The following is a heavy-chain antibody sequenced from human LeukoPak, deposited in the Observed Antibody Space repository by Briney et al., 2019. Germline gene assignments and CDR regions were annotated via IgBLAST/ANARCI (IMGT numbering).Heavy chain of an antibody. CDR3: AKGGWFGELSGDYFDY. CDR2: ISWNSGSI. Sequence: PGGSLRLSCAASGFTFDDYAMHWVRQAPGKGLEWVSGISWNSGSIGYADSAKGRFTISRDNAKNSLYLQMNSLRAEDTALYYCAKGGWFGELSGDYFDYWGQGTLVTVSS. CDR1: GFTFDDYA. D-gene: IGHD3-10*01. V-gene: IGHV3-9*01. J-gene: IGHJ4*02.